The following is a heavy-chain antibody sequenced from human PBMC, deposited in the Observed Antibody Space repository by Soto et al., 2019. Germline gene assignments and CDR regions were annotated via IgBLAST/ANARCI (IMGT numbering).Heavy chain of an antibody. CDR3: ARVHVMVVAGSTFDY. J-gene: IGHJ4*01. CDR2: IYHGGTT. Sequence: SETLSLTCTVSGYSISSGFYWAWIRQPPGKGPEWIASIYHGGTTFYNPSLKSRITISVDTSNNQFSLKLTSVTAADTAVYYCARVHVMVVAGSTFDYWGHGTLVTVSS. V-gene: IGHV4-38-2*02. D-gene: IGHD6-19*01. CDR1: GYSISSGFY.